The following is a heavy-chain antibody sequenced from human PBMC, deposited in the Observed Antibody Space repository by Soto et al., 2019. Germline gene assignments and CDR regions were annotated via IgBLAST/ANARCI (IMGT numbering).Heavy chain of an antibody. Sequence: SVKVSCKASGGTFSSYAISWVRQAPGQGLEWMGGIIPIFGTANYAQKFQGRVTITADESTSTAYMGLSSLRSEDTAVYYCVLGSSSDFPQDYFDYWGQGTLVTVSS. V-gene: IGHV1-69*13. CDR2: IIPIFGTA. CDR3: VLGSSSDFPQDYFDY. D-gene: IGHD6-6*01. J-gene: IGHJ4*02. CDR1: GGTFSSYA.